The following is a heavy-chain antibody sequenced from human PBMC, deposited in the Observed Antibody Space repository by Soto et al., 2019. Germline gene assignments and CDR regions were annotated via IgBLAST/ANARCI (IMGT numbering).Heavy chain of an antibody. CDR3: ARLYYYDSSGYYYFYC. Sequence: QITLKESGPTLVKPTQTLTLTCTFSGFSLSTSGVGVGWIRQPPGKALEWLALIYWNDEKRYSPSLTSRLTITKDASKNRVVLTMNNMDPVDTATYYCARLYYYDSSGYYYFYCWGQGTLVTVSA. CDR1: GFSLSTSGVG. J-gene: IGHJ4*02. V-gene: IGHV2-5*01. D-gene: IGHD3-22*01. CDR2: IYWNDEK.